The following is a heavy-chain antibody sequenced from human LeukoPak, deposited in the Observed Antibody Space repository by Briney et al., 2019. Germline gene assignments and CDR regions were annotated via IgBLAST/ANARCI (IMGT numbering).Heavy chain of an antibody. D-gene: IGHD1-26*01. J-gene: IGHJ4*02. V-gene: IGHV3-23*01. CDR2: ISGSGGST. Sequence: GGSLRLSCAVSGFTFSTYDMSWVRQAPGKGLEWVSAISGSGGSTYYADSVKGRFTISRDNSKNTLYLQLKSLRAEDTAVYYCARDSSSGTYFDYWGQGTLVTVSS. CDR1: GFTFSTYD. CDR3: ARDSSSGTYFDY.